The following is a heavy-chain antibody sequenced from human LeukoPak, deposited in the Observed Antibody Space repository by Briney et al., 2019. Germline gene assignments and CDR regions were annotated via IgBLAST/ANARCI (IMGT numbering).Heavy chain of an antibody. CDR1: GFTFSTYT. V-gene: IGHV3-21*01. CDR2: ISSSSGYI. D-gene: IGHD3-22*01. Sequence: GGSLRLSCTASGFTFSTYTMNWVRQAPGKGLEWVSSISSSSGYIYYADSVKGRFTVSRDNAENSVYLQMNSLRAEDTAMYYCARKYYYDSSTYYSFDSWGQGTLVTVSS. J-gene: IGHJ4*02. CDR3: ARKYYYDSSTYYSFDS.